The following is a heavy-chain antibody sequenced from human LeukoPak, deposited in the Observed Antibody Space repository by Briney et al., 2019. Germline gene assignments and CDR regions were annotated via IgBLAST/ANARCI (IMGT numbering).Heavy chain of an antibody. Sequence: GGSPRLSCAASGFTFSSYGMHWVRQAPGKGLEWVAFIRYDGSNKYYADSVKGRFTISRDNSKNTLYLQMNSLRAEDTAVYYCAWTHNWNYHDAVDIWGQGTMVTVSS. V-gene: IGHV3-30*02. D-gene: IGHD1-7*01. CDR2: IRYDGSNK. CDR3: AWTHNWNYHDAVDI. J-gene: IGHJ3*02. CDR1: GFTFSSYG.